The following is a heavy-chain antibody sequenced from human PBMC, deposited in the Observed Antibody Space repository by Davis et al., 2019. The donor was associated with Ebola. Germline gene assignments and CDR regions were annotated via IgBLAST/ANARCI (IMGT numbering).Heavy chain of an antibody. CDR3: AKGFYDSSGYYYCTAFDI. CDR2: ISGSGGST. J-gene: IGHJ3*02. CDR1: GFTFSSYA. V-gene: IGHV3-23*01. D-gene: IGHD3-22*01. Sequence: PGGSLRLSCAASGFTFSSYAMSWVRQAPGKGLEWVSAISGSGGSTYYADSVKGRFTISRDNSKNTLYLQMNSLRAEDTGVYYCAKGFYDSSGYYYCTAFDIWGQGTMVTVSS.